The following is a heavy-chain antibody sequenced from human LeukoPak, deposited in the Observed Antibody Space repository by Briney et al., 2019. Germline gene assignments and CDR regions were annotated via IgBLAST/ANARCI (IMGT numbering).Heavy chain of an antibody. J-gene: IGHJ4*02. D-gene: IGHD1-1*01. CDR2: MNPNSGNT. Sequence: ASVKVSCKASGYTFTSYDINWVRQATGHGLEWMGWMNPNSGNTGYAQKFQGRVTMTRNTSISTAYMELSSLRSEDTAVYYCARVAPPGISRALGDFWGQGTLVAVSS. CDR3: ARVAPPGISRALGDF. V-gene: IGHV1-8*01. CDR1: GYTFTSYD.